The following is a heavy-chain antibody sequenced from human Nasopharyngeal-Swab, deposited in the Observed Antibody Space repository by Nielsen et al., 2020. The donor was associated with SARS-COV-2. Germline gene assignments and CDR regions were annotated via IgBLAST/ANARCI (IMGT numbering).Heavy chain of an antibody. CDR3: ARVKLRYFDL. Sequence: GSLRLSCTVSGGSISSYYWSWIRQPPGKGLEWIGYIYYSGSTNYNPSLKSRVTISVDASKNQFSLKLSSVTAADTAVYYCARVKLRYFDLWGRGTLVTVSS. CDR2: IYYSGST. J-gene: IGHJ2*01. V-gene: IGHV4-59*01. D-gene: IGHD3-10*01. CDR1: GGSISSYY.